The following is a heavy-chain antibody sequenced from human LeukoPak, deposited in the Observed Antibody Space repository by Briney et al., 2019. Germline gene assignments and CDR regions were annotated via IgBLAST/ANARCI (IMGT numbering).Heavy chain of an antibody. CDR3: ARAAPRQQLGYFQH. J-gene: IGHJ1*01. CDR1: GGSVSSGSYY. CDR2: IYYSGST. D-gene: IGHD6-13*01. Sequence: PSETLTLTCTVSGGSVSSGSYYWSWIRQPPGKGLVWIVNIYYSGSTNYNPSLKSRVTISVDTSKNQFSLKLSSVTAADTAVYYCARAAPRQQLGYFQHWGQGTLVTVSS. V-gene: IGHV4-61*01.